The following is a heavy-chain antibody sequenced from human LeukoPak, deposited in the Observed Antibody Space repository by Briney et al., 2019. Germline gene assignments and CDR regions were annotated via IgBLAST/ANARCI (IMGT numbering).Heavy chain of an antibody. CDR1: GFTFSSYS. J-gene: IGHJ4*02. V-gene: IGHV3-48*01. CDR2: ISSSSSTI. Sequence: GGSLRLSCAASGFTFSSYSMNWVRQAPGKGLEWVSYISSSSSTIYYADSVKGRFTISRDNAKNSLYLQMNSLRAEDTAVYYCARGGGYSYGSFDYWGQGTLVTVSS. CDR3: ARGGGYSYGSFDY. D-gene: IGHD5-18*01.